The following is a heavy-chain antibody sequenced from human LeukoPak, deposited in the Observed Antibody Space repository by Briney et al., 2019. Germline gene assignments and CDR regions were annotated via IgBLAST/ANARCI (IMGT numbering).Heavy chain of an antibody. V-gene: IGHV4-61*02. Sequence: NTSETLSLTCTVSGGSISSGRYYWSWIRQPAGKGLEWIGRIYTTGSTNYNPSLKSRVTISVDTSKNQFSLKLSSVTAADTAVYYCARGIGSGSYYQPYYYYYYMDVWGKGTTVTVSS. CDR1: GGSISSGRYY. CDR2: IYTTGST. CDR3: ARGIGSGSYYQPYYYYYYMDV. D-gene: IGHD3-10*01. J-gene: IGHJ6*03.